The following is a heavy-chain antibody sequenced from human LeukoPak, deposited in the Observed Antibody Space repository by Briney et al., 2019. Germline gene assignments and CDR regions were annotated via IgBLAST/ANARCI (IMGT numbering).Heavy chain of an antibody. V-gene: IGHV3-48*04. J-gene: IGHJ4*02. CDR3: ARLKGIGTFDY. D-gene: IGHD1-26*01. CDR1: GFTFSSYW. CDR2: ISSSGSTI. Sequence: PGGSLRLSCAASGFTFSSYWMTWVRQAPGKGLEWVSYISSSGSTIYYADSVKGRFTISRDNAKNSLYLQMNSLRAEDTAVYYCARLKGIGTFDYWGQGTLVTVSS.